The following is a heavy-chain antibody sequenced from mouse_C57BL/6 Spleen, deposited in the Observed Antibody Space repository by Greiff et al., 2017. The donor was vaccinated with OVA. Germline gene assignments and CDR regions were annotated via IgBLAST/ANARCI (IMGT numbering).Heavy chain of an antibody. CDR2: IYPGSGST. D-gene: IGHD1-2*01. Sequence: VQLQQPGAELVKPGASVKMSCKASGYTFTSYWITWVKQRPGQGLEWIGDIYPGSGSTNYNEKFKRKATLTVDTSSSTAYMQLSSLTSEDSAVYYCARDHYYLYAMDYWGQGTSVTVSS. V-gene: IGHV1-55*01. CDR1: GYTFTSYW. CDR3: ARDHYYLYAMDY. J-gene: IGHJ4*01.